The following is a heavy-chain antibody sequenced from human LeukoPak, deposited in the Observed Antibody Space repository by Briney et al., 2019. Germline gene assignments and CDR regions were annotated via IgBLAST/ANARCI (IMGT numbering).Heavy chain of an antibody. Sequence: KPGGSLRLSCAASGFTFSTYSMNWVRQAPGKGLEWVSSISGTSSYIYYADSVKGRFTISRDNAKNTLYLQMNSLRAEDTAVYYCAKVVTLGLYGDYPRAYYFDYWGQGTLVTVSS. D-gene: IGHD4-17*01. CDR3: AKVVTLGLYGDYPRAYYFDY. V-gene: IGHV3-21*04. CDR1: GFTFSTYS. J-gene: IGHJ4*02. CDR2: ISGTSSYI.